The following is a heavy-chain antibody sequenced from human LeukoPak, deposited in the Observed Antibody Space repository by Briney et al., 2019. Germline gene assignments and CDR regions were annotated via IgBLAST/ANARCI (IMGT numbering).Heavy chain of an antibody. CDR1: GGSISSYY. J-gene: IGHJ4*02. CDR3: ARENSGSYREFDY. V-gene: IGHV4-4*07. Sequence: SETLPLTCTVSGGSISSYYWTWIRQPAGKGLEWIGRIYPSGSTNYTPSLKSRVTMSVDTSKNQFSLKLSSVAAADTAVYYCARENSGSYREFDYWGQGTLVTVSS. CDR2: IYPSGST. D-gene: IGHD1-26*01.